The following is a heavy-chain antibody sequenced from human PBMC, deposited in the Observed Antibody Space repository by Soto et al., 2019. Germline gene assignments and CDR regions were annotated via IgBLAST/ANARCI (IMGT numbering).Heavy chain of an antibody. CDR1: GGSFSGYY. D-gene: IGHD6-19*01. V-gene: IGHV4-34*01. Sequence: QVQLQQWGAGLLKPSETLSLTCAVYGGSFSGYYWSWIRQPPGKGLEWIGEINHSGSTNYNPSLKSRVTISVDTSKNQFPLKLSSVTAADTAVYYCASGPIAVANYYYYGMDVWGQGTTVTVSS. CDR3: ASGPIAVANYYYYGMDV. CDR2: INHSGST. J-gene: IGHJ6*02.